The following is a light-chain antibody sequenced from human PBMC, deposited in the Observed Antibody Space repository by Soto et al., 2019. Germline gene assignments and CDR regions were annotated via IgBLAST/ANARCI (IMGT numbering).Light chain of an antibody. Sequence: EIVMTQSPATLSVSPGERATLSFSASQSVSSNLAWYQQKPGQAPRLLIIGASTTATGVPARFSGSGSGTEFTLTISSLQSEDFAVYYCQQYNDWPPFTFGPGTRWIS. V-gene: IGKV3-15*01. J-gene: IGKJ3*01. CDR2: GAS. CDR3: QQYNDWPPFT. CDR1: QSVSSN.